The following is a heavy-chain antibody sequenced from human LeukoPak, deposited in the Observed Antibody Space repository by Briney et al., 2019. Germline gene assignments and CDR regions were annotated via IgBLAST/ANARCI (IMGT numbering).Heavy chain of an antibody. CDR3: ARDGTGRLDY. Sequence: ASVKVSCTASGYTFTSYAMHWVRQAPGQRLEWMGWINVGNGNTKYSQKFQGRVTITRDTSTSTAYMELRSLRSDDTAVYYCARDGTGRLDYWGQGTLVTVSS. V-gene: IGHV1-3*01. J-gene: IGHJ4*02. CDR1: GYTFTSYA. CDR2: INVGNGNT. D-gene: IGHD1-1*01.